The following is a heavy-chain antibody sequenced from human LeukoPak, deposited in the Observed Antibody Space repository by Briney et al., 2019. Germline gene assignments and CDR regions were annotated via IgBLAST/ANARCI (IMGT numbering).Heavy chain of an antibody. CDR2: IRSDGSNK. D-gene: IGHD3-10*01. CDR1: GFTFGSYG. J-gene: IGHJ6*03. CDR3: AKVLSGSIMDV. V-gene: IGHV3-30*02. Sequence: GGSLRLSCAASGFTFGSYGMHWVRQAPGKGLEWVTFIRSDGSNKYYADSVKGRFTISRDNSKNTLYLQMNSLRAEDTAVYYCAKVLSGSIMDVWGKGTTVTVSS.